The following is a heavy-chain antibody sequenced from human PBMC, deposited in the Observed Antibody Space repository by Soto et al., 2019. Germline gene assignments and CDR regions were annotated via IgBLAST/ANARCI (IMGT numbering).Heavy chain of an antibody. CDR2: ITSGSSYI. V-gene: IGHV3-21*01. CDR1: GFTFSSFS. J-gene: IGHJ4*02. D-gene: IGHD3-9*01. CDR3: ARDYNDLLTGSLGY. Sequence: EVQLVESGGGLVKPGGSLRLSCAASGFTFSSFSMNWVRQAPGKGLEWVSSITSGSSYICYADSVKGRFTISRDNAKNSLYLQMNSLRAEDTAVYYCARDYNDLLTGSLGYWGQGTLVTVSS.